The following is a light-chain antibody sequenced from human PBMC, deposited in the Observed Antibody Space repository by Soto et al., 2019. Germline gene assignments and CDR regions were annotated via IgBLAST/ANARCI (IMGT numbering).Light chain of an antibody. J-gene: IGKJ3*01. CDR2: AAS. CDR1: QSISSY. V-gene: IGKV1-39*01. Sequence: DIQMTQSPSSLSASVGDRVTITCRASQSISSYLNWYQQKPGKAPKLLIYAASSLQSGVPSRFSGSGSGTDFTITLNSLQPEDFATYYCQQSYSTPFTFGPGTKVDIK. CDR3: QQSYSTPFT.